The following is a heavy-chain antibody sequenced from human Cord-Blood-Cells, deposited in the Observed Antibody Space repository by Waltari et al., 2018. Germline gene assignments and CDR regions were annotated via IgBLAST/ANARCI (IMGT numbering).Heavy chain of an antibody. Sequence: QLQLQESGPGLVKPSETLSLTCTVSGGSISSSSYYWGWIRQPPGKGLEWIGRIYYSGRNYCDPALKSRVTISVDTSKNQFSLKLSSVTAADTAVYYCARGHYDAFDIWGQGTMVTVSS. CDR3: ARGHYDAFDI. CDR2: IYYSGRN. J-gene: IGHJ3*02. D-gene: IGHD1-26*01. V-gene: IGHV4-39*01. CDR1: GGSISSSSYY.